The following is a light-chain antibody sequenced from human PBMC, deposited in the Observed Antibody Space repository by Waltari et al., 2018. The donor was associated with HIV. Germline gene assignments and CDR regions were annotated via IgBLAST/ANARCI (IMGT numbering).Light chain of an antibody. CDR1: SSDVGAYDY. CDR3: SSYAGRYTVI. J-gene: IGLJ2*01. Sequence: HSALTQPRSVSGSPGQSVTISCTGSSSDVGAYDYVSWYQQYPGKSPKVMLYGVTKRPSGIPDRFSGAKSGSTASLTISGPQPEDEADYYCSSYAGRYTVIFGGGTKLTVL. CDR2: GVT. V-gene: IGLV2-11*01.